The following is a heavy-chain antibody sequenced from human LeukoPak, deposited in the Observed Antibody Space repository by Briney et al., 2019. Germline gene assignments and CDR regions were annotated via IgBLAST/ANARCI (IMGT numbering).Heavy chain of an antibody. V-gene: IGHV1-69*05. D-gene: IGHD3-3*01. CDR2: IIPIFGTA. J-gene: IGHJ6*03. CDR3: ARGGYSYDFWSGYSSSYYYYMDV. Sequence: SVKVSCKASGGTFSSYAISWVRQAPGQGLEWMGGIIPIFGTANYAQKVQGRVTITTDESTSTAYMELSSLRSEDTAVYYCARGGYSYDFWSGYSSSYYYYMDVWGKGTTVTVSS. CDR1: GGTFSSYA.